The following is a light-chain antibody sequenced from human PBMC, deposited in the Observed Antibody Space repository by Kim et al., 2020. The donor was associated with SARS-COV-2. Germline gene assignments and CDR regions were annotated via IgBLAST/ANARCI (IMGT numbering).Light chain of an antibody. CDR1: SSNIGTKS. CDR2: RDD. Sequence: ELTQPPSASGTPGQRVTISCSGSSSNIGTKSVNWYQQLPGTAPKVFIYRDDQRPSGVPDRFAGSKSGTSASLVISGLQSEDEADYYCAAWDDSLSTWVFGGGTKVTVL. J-gene: IGLJ3*02. V-gene: IGLV1-44*01. CDR3: AAWDDSLSTWV.